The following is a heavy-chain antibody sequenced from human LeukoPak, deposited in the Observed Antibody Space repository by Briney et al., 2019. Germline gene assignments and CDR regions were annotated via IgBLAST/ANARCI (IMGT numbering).Heavy chain of an antibody. CDR3: VRGGNWVNNWFDP. CDR1: GFTFSNYW. CDR2: ISSDGSSI. Sequence: GGSLRLSCAASGFTFSNYWMHWVRQAPGKGLVWVSRISSDGSSIYYADSVKGRFTISRDNAKSTLYLQMNSLRAEDTAVYYCVRGGNWVNNWFDPWGQGTLVTVSS. V-gene: IGHV3-74*01. D-gene: IGHD7-27*01. J-gene: IGHJ5*02.